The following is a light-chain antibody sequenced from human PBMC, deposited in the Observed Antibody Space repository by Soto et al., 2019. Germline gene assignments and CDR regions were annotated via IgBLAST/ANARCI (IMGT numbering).Light chain of an antibody. V-gene: IGKV1-5*03. CDR2: KTS. CDR3: QHYNSYSP. J-gene: IGKJ4*02. Sequence: DIQMTQSPSTLSASVGDRVTITCRASQSVSGRLAWYQQKPGKAPKLLIYKTSSLESGVPSRFGGSGSGTEFTLTITSLQPDDFATYYCQHYNSYSPFGGGTKVEIK. CDR1: QSVSGR.